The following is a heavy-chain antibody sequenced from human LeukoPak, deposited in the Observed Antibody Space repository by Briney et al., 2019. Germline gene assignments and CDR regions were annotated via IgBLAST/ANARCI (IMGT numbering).Heavy chain of an antibody. V-gene: IGHV3-30*02. Sequence: PGGSLRLSCTASGFTFSDYGIHWVRQAPGRGLEWVAFIRFDGVEKYYAGSVKGRFTISRDNSKNTLYLQMNSLRAEDTAVYYCARDPTNDSSGYQAAFDIWGQGTMVTVSS. CDR1: GFTFSDYG. J-gene: IGHJ3*02. CDR3: ARDPTNDSSGYQAAFDI. D-gene: IGHD3-22*01. CDR2: IRFDGVEK.